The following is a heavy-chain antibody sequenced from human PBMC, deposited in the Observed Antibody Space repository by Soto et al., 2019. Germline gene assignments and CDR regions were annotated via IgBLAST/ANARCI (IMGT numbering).Heavy chain of an antibody. J-gene: IGHJ6*02. CDR1: GFNFSSYA. Sequence: GSLRLSCAASGFNFSSYAMNWVRQAPGKGLEWVSALSGSGGTTYYADSVKGRLTISRDNSKNTLYLQMNSLRAEDTAVYYCAKLLHFDYGMDVWGQGTTVTVSS. CDR2: LSGSGGTT. V-gene: IGHV3-23*01. CDR3: AKLLHFDYGMDV.